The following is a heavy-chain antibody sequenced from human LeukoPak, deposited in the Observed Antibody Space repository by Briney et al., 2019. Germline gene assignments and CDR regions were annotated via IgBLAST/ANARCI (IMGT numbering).Heavy chain of an antibody. CDR3: VRGDRDASM. D-gene: IGHD2-21*02. Sequence: GGSLRLSCGASGFTFSDSYMNWIRQVPGKGLEWVSYISGGSSDTNYADSVKGRFTNSRDNAKKSLYLQMNGLRAEDTAVYYCVRGDRDASMWGQGTMVTVSS. V-gene: IGHV3-11*05. J-gene: IGHJ3*01. CDR2: ISGGSSDT. CDR1: GFTFSDSY.